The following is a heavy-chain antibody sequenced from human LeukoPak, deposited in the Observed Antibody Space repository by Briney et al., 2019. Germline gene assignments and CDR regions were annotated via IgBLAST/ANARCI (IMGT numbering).Heavy chain of an antibody. V-gene: IGHV3-30-3*01. CDR3: ARAATVTGSDY. CDR2: ISYDGSNK. D-gene: IGHD4-17*01. CDR1: GFTFSSYA. J-gene: IGHJ4*02. Sequence: GGSLRLSCATSGFTFSSYAMHWVRQAPVKGLEWVAVISYDGSNKYYADSVKGRFTISRDNSKNTLYLQMNSLRAEDTAVYYCARAATVTGSDYWGQGTLVTVSS.